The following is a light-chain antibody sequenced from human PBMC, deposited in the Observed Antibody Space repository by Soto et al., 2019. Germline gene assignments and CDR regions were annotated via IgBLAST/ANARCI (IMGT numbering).Light chain of an antibody. CDR2: EAS. CDR1: QGIGSA. Sequence: AVQLTQSPSSLSATVGDRVTISCRASQGIGSALAWHTKNPGKGLEVLIYEASSLESGVPSRFSGSGSGTDFTLTLSSLQPEYFASYYCQQFNSFPLTFGGGTKVDI. CDR3: QQFNSFPLT. V-gene: IGKV1-13*02. J-gene: IGKJ4*01.